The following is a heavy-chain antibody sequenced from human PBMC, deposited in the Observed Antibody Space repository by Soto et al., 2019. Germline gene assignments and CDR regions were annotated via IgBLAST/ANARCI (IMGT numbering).Heavy chain of an antibody. CDR3: AARHFWSRPWTDRRLDY. CDR1: GDSINNSLC. D-gene: IGHD3-3*02. V-gene: IGHV4-4*02. J-gene: IGHJ4*02. CDR2: MSHSGST. Sequence: KTSETLSLTCAVSGDSINNSLCWSWGRQPPERGLEGIGQMSHSGSTNYNPSLTSRATISVDKSKKHFSLKLTSVTAADTAVYYCAARHFWSRPWTDRRLDYWGQGTLVTVSS.